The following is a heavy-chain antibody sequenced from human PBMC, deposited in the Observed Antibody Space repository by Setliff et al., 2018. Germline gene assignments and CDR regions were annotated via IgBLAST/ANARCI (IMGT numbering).Heavy chain of an antibody. CDR2: IYFGGNT. D-gene: IGHD3-10*01. Sequence: SETLSLTCTVPDGSISDNGYFWGWVRQPPGKGLEWIGNIYFGGNTYFNPSFKRRVTMSIDTSNSQFSLKLCSVTAADTAIYYCARDASVSVGSNAFDIWGQGTTVTVSS. V-gene: IGHV4-39*07. J-gene: IGHJ3*02. CDR1: DGSISDNGYF. CDR3: ARDASVSVGSNAFDI.